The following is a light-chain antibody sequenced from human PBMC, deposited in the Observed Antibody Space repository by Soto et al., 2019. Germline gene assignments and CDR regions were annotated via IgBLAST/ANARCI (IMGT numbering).Light chain of an antibody. V-gene: IGKV3-15*01. J-gene: IGKJ3*01. CDR2: GAS. Sequence: EIVMAQSPATLSVSPGERATVSCRASQSVSSNLAWYQQKPGQAPRLLIYGASTRATGIPARFSGSGSGTEFTLTISSLQSEDFAVYYCQQYNNWPPVTFGPGTKVDNK. CDR3: QQYNNWPPVT. CDR1: QSVSSN.